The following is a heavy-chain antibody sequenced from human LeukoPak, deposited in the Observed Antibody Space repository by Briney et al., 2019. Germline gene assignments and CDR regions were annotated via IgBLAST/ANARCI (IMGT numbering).Heavy chain of an antibody. Sequence: PSETLSLTCTVSDVSINGYYWTWIRQTPGKGLEWIGYIDYSGSADYNSSLKSRVTFSLDTTNNQISLQLNSVTAADTAIYYCARGVGIQRWSFFFDYWGQGILVSVSS. J-gene: IGHJ4*02. CDR1: DVSINGYY. V-gene: IGHV4-59*01. CDR3: ARGVGIQRWSFFFDY. CDR2: IDYSGSA. D-gene: IGHD5-18*01.